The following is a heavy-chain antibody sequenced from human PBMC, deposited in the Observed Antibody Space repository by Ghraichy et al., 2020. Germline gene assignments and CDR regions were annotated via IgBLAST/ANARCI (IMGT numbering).Heavy chain of an antibody. V-gene: IGHV3-64D*06. CDR2: ISSNGGST. CDR3: VKDPFPFSIAAQSGYFDY. D-gene: IGHD6-25*01. Sequence: GGSLRLSCSASGFTFSSYAMHWVRQAPGKGLEYVSAISSNGGSTYYADSVKGRFTISRDNSKNTLYLQMSSLRAEDTTVYYCVKDPFPFSIAAQSGYFDYWGQGTLVTVSS. J-gene: IGHJ4*02. CDR1: GFTFSSYA.